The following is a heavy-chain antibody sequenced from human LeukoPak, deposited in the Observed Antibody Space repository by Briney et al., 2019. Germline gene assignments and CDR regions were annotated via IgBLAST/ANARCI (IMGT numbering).Heavy chain of an antibody. CDR2: IIPIFDTR. Sequence: GASVKVSCKASGGTFSSYAISWVRQAPGQGLEWMGGIIPIFDTRNYAQKFQGRVTITADESTSTAYMELSSLRSEDTAVYYCAEDTAMVTWGQGTLVTVSS. J-gene: IGHJ5*02. V-gene: IGHV1-69*13. CDR3: AEDTAMVT. D-gene: IGHD5-18*01. CDR1: GGTFSSYA.